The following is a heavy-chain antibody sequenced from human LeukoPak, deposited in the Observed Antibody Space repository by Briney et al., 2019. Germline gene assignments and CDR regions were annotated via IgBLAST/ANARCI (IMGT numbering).Heavy chain of an antibody. J-gene: IGHJ3*02. Sequence: SETLSLTCTVSGGSISSSSYYWGWIRQAPGKGLEWIGSIYYSGSTYYNPSLKSRVTISVDTSKNQFSLKLSSVTAADTAVYYCARRPLVGATSDAFDIWGQGTMVTVSS. CDR3: ARRPLVGATSDAFDI. CDR1: GGSISSSSYY. D-gene: IGHD1-26*01. V-gene: IGHV4-39*01. CDR2: IYYSGST.